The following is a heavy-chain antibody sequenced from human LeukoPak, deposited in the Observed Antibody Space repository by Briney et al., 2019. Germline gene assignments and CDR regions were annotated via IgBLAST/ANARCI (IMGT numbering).Heavy chain of an antibody. CDR2: ISSSSSTI. V-gene: IGHV3-48*01. J-gene: IGHJ6*03. D-gene: IGHD5-24*01. CDR1: GFTFSGYS. CDR3: ARVSRGRWLQVYYYYHMDV. Sequence: GGSLRLSCAASGFTFSGYSMNWVRQAPGKGLEWVSYISSSSSTIYYADSVKGRFTISRDNAKNSLYLQMNSLRAEDTAVYYCARVSRGRWLQVYYYYHMDVWGKGTTVTVSS.